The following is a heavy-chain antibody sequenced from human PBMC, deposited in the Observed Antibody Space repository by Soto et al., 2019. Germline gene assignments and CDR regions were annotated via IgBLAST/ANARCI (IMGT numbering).Heavy chain of an antibody. V-gene: IGHV3-33*03. D-gene: IGHD3-3*01. J-gene: IGHJ6*02. CDR2: ISYDGTAK. CDR1: GFDFSDHG. Sequence: QVRLVESGGGVVQPGRSLRLSCAASGFDFSDHGMHWVRQAPGEGLEWVTVISYDGTAKYYKESVKGRVTTSRDNSKKTLYLQIDSLRVEDTAVYYCAKDEGRFLRNYFNYGIDVWGLGTTVTVSS. CDR3: AKDEGRFLRNYFNYGIDV.